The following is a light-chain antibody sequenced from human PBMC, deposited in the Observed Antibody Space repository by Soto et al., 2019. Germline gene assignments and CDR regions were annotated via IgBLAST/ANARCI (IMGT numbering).Light chain of an antibody. J-gene: IGKJ5*01. CDR2: GAS. Sequence: EIVLTQSPGTLSLSPGERATLSCRASQSVSRSYLAWYQQNPGQAPRLLIYGASSRAIGIPDRFSGSGSGTDFTLTISRLDPDDFAVYYCRQYGDSPITFGQGTRLEIK. CDR1: QSVSRSY. V-gene: IGKV3-20*01. CDR3: RQYGDSPIT.